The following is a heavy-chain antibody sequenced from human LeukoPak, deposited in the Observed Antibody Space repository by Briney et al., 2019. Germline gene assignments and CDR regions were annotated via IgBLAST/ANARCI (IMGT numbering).Heavy chain of an antibody. CDR3: ARVPRYNWNPDAFDI. CDR2: IYYSGST. J-gene: IGHJ3*02. Sequence: SETLSLTCTVSGGSISSYYWSWIRQPPGKGLEWIGYIYYSGSTNYNPSLKSRVTISVDTSKNQFSLKLSSVTAADTAVYYCARVPRYNWNPDAFDIWGQGTMVTVSS. CDR1: GGSISSYY. V-gene: IGHV4-59*01. D-gene: IGHD1-20*01.